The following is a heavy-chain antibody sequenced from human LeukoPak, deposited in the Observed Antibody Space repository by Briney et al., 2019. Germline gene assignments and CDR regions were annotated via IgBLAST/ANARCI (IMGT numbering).Heavy chain of an antibody. V-gene: IGHV1-46*01. Sequence: GIINPSGGSTSYAQKFQGRVTMTRDTSASTVYMELSSLRSEDTAVYYCARGKRIGSGSYVYWGQGTLVTVSS. D-gene: IGHD1-26*01. CDR3: ARGKRIGSGSYVY. CDR2: INPSGGST. J-gene: IGHJ4*02.